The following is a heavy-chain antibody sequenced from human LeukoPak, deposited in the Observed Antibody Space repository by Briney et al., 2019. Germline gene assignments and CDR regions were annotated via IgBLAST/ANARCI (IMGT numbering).Heavy chain of an antibody. CDR2: ISSTSSYI. V-gene: IGHV3-21*01. J-gene: IGHJ6*02. CDR3: ARDPGYFYDSSGYLYGMDV. D-gene: IGHD3-22*01. Sequence: PGGSLRLSCAASGCTFSSNSMNWVRQAPGKGLEWVSSISSTSSYIYYADSVNGRFTFSRDNAKNSLFLQINSLRAEDTAVYYCARDPGYFYDSSGYLYGMDVWGQGTTVTVSS. CDR1: GCTFSSNS.